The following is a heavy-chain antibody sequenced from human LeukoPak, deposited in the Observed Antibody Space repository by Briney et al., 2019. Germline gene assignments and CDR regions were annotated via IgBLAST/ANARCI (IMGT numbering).Heavy chain of an antibody. V-gene: IGHV4-34*01. D-gene: IGHD6-19*01. Sequence: PSETLSLTCAVYGGSFSGYYWSWIRQPPGKGLEWIGEINHSGSTNYNPSLKSRVTISVDTSKNQFSLKLSSVTAADTAVYYCARHLYSSGWSFDYWGQGTLVTVSS. J-gene: IGHJ4*02. CDR3: ARHLYSSGWSFDY. CDR2: INHSGST. CDR1: GGSFSGYY.